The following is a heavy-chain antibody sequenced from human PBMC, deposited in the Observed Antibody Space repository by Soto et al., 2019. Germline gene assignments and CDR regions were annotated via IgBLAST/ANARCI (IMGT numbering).Heavy chain of an antibody. CDR2: ISPYNGNA. CDR3: SLTWIQLDFDY. CDR1: GYTFSNYA. J-gene: IGHJ4*02. D-gene: IGHD5-18*01. Sequence: ASVKVSCKTSGYTFSNYAISWVRQAPGQGLEWMGWISPYNGNANYTEKFQGRVSMTTDTSTTTAYMELTSLTSDDTAVYYCSLTWIQLDFDYWGQGTLVTVSS. V-gene: IGHV1-18*04.